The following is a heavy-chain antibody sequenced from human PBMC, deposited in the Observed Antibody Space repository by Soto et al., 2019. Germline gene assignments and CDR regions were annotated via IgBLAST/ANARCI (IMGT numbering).Heavy chain of an antibody. J-gene: IGHJ4*02. CDR3: ASGASRWYPYFLDS. CDR1: EGTFNSYA. V-gene: IGHV1-69*01. CDR2: IIPYYNTL. Sequence: QAQVVQSGAEVRKPGSSVKLSCKASEGTFNSYAIAWVRQAPGQGLAWMGGIIPYYNTLNYAQKFQDRVTITADDATNTVYMELSSLRSDDTAVYFCASGASRWYPYFLDSWAQGTLVTVSS. D-gene: IGHD6-13*01.